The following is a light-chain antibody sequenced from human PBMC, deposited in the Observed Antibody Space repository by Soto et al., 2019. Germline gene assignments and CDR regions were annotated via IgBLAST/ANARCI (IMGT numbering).Light chain of an antibody. V-gene: IGLV2-11*01. CDR2: DVI. CDR1: SSDVGGYNY. Sequence: QSVLTQPRSVSGSPGQSVTISRTGTSSDVGGYNYVSWYQQHPGTAPKLMIYDVIKRPSGVPDRFSGSKSGNTASLTISGLQAEDEADYYCCSYAGSFTFVFGTGTKAPS. J-gene: IGLJ1*01. CDR3: CSYAGSFTFV.